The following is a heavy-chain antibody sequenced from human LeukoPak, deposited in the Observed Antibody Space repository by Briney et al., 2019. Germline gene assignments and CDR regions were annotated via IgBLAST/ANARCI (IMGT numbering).Heavy chain of an antibody. D-gene: IGHD3-16*01. Sequence: SETLSLTXTVSGGSXXXXXXXXSWIXQHPXXGLEWIGXIXYSGXXXXXPXLXXXXXXXXDTSKNQFSLKLSSVTAADTAVYYCARVRWWFDPWGQGTLVTVSS. CDR3: ARVRWWFDP. J-gene: IGHJ5*02. V-gene: IGHV4-31*01. CDR1: GGSXXXXXXX. CDR2: IXYSGXX.